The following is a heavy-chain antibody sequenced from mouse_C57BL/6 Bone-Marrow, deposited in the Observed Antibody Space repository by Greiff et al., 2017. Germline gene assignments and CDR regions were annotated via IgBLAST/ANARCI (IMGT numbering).Heavy chain of an antibody. Sequence: QVQLQQPGTELVKPGASVKLSCKASGYTFTSYWMHWVKQRPGQGLEWIGNINPSNGGTNYNEKFKSKATLTVDKSSSPAYMQLSSLTSEDSAVYYCARDGSCCVFMDYWGQGTSVTVSS. V-gene: IGHV1-53*01. CDR2: INPSNGGT. CDR3: ARDGSCCVFMDY. CDR1: GYTFTSYW. J-gene: IGHJ4*01.